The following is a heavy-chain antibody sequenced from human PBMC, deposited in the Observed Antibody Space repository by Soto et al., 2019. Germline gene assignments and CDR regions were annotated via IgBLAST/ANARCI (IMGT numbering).Heavy chain of an antibody. D-gene: IGHD3-22*01. CDR3: AGWPYDSSGYYPLY. CDR1: GYTFTSYG. J-gene: IGHJ4*02. CDR2: ISAYNGNT. V-gene: IGHV1-18*04. Sequence: ASVKVSCKASGYTFTSYGISWVRQAPGQGLEWMGWISAYNGNTNYAQKLQGRVTMTTDTSTSTAYMELRSLRSDDTAVYYCAGWPYDSSGYYPLYWGQGTLVTVPS.